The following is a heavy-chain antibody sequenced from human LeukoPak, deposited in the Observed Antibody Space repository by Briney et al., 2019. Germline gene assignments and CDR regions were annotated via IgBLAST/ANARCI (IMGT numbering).Heavy chain of an antibody. D-gene: IGHD3-3*01. J-gene: IGHJ5*02. Sequence: GGSLRLSCAASGFTFSSYSMNWVRQAPGKRLEWVSSISSSSSYIYYADSVKGRFTISRDNAKNSLYLQMNSLRAEDTAVYYGARDLPPKLRFLDWTPSPSSFDPWGQGTLVTVSS. CDR2: ISSSSSYI. CDR1: GFTFSSYS. V-gene: IGHV3-21*01. CDR3: ARDLPPKLRFLDWTPSPSSFDP.